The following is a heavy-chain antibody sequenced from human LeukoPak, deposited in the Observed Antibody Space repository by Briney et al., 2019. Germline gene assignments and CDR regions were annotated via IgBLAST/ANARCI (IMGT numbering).Heavy chain of an antibody. V-gene: IGHV5-51*01. Sequence: GESLKISCKGSGYSFTSYWIGWVRQMPGKGLEWMGIIYPGDSDTRYSPSFQGQVTISADKSISTAYLQWSSLKASDTAMYYCARAPRGDSSGYYFLSPWGQGTLVTVSS. J-gene: IGHJ5*02. CDR1: GYSFTSYW. CDR3: ARAPRGDSSGYYFLSP. D-gene: IGHD3-22*01. CDR2: IYPGDSDT.